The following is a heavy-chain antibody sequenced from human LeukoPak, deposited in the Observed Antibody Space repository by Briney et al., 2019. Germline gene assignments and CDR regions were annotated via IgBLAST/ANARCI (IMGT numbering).Heavy chain of an antibody. J-gene: IGHJ4*02. CDR1: GGSISNTNW. CDR2: LYNSGST. Sequence: SGTLSLTCGVSGGSISNTNWWTWVRQPPGKGLEWIGSLYNSGSTDYNPSLRSRVTISVNPSKNHFSLKLTSVTAADTAVYYCARRAADSGYSYHVWGQGILVTVSS. D-gene: IGHD5-18*01. CDR3: ARRAADSGYSYHV. V-gene: IGHV4-4*02.